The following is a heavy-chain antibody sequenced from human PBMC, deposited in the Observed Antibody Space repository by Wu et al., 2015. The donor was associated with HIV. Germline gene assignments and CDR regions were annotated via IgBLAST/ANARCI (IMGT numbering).Heavy chain of an antibody. CDR1: GYTFTGYY. Sequence: QVQLVQSGAEVKKPGASVKVSCKASGYTFTGYYMHWVRQAPGQGLEWMGWINPNSGGTNYAQKFQGRVTMTRDTSISTAYMELSRLRSDDTAVYYCARDRRLVLVPACTYYYDSSRRGRCGEGIDYVGPGNAGHRSPQ. D-gene: IGHD3-22*01. J-gene: IGHJ4*02. CDR3: ARDRRLVLVPACTYYYDSSRRGRCGEGIDY. V-gene: IGHV1-2*02. CDR2: INPNSGGT.